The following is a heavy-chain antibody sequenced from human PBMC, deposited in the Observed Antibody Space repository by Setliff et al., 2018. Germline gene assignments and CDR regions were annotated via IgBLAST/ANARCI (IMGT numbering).Heavy chain of an antibody. V-gene: IGHV3-74*01. CDR2: SNSDESTT. J-gene: IGHJ6*03. D-gene: IGHD3-22*01. Sequence: LRLSCAASGFTFNNAWMSWVRQAPGKGLVWVSRSNSDESTTNYADSVKGRFTISRDNAKNTLYLQMNSLRAEDTAVYYCARLALTGYDSSGYYYALDYYYYMDVWGKGTTVTVSS. CDR1: GFTFNNAW. CDR3: ARLALTGYDSSGYYYALDYYYYMDV.